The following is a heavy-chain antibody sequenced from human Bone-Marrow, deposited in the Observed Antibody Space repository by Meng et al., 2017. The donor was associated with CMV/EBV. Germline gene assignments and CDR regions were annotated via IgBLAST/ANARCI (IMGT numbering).Heavy chain of an antibody. V-gene: IGHV4-39*07. J-gene: IGHJ5*02. D-gene: IGHD1-7*01. CDR1: GGSISSSSYY. CDR3: ATLTGTTFFRINWFDP. Sequence: SETLSLTCTVSGGSISSSSYYWGWIRQPPGKGLECIGSVYYSGSTYYNPSLKSRVTISVDTSKNQFSLKLSSVTAADTAVYYCATLTGTTFFRINWFDPWGQGTLVTVSS. CDR2: VYYSGST.